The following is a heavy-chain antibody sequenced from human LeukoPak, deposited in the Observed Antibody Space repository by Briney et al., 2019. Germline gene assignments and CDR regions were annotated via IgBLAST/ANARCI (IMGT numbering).Heavy chain of an antibody. CDR2: ISGSGGST. CDR1: GFTFSSYA. CDR3: APRTGYSSSWVDY. D-gene: IGHD6-13*01. J-gene: IGHJ4*02. Sequence: PGGSLRLSCAASGFTFSSYAMSWVRQAPGKGLEWVSAISGSGGSTYYADSVKGRFTISRDNSKNTLYPQMNSLRAEDTAVYYCAPRTGYSSSWVDYWGQGTLVTVSS. V-gene: IGHV3-23*01.